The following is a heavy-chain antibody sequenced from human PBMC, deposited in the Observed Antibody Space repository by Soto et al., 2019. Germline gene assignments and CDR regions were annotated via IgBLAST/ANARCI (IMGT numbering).Heavy chain of an antibody. CDR1: GFTFSSYA. CDR3: AKDPDQGLSSSWYFDY. V-gene: IGHV3-23*01. Sequence: GGSLRLSCAASGFTFSSYAMSWVRQAPGKGLEWVSAISGSGGSTYYADSVKGRFTISRDNSKNTLYLQMNSLRAEDTAVYYCAKDPDQGLSSSWYFDYWGQGTLVTVSS. J-gene: IGHJ4*02. D-gene: IGHD6-13*01. CDR2: ISGSGGST.